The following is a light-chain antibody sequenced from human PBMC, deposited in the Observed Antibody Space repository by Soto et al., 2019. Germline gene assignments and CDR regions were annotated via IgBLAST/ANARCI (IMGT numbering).Light chain of an antibody. CDR1: QTMSSTF. Sequence: EIVLTQSPGTLSLSPGDAATLSCRASQTMSSTFVAWYQQKPGQAPRLLLYGASNRATGIPDRFSGSGSGTDFTLTISRLEPEDFAMYYSPQYLTSPLTFGGGTNVEIK. J-gene: IGKJ4*01. CDR3: PQYLTSPLT. V-gene: IGKV3-20*01. CDR2: GAS.